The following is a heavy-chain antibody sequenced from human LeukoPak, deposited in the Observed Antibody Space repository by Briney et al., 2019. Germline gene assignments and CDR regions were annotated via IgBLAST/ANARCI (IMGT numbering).Heavy chain of an antibody. CDR1: GFTFSSYA. V-gene: IGHV3-23*01. CDR3: AKVGAAAVRRYYFDY. CDR2: ISLSGNST. D-gene: IGHD6-13*01. Sequence: TGGSLRLSCAASGFTFSSYAMAWVRQAPGKGLEWDSGISLSGNSTYYADSVKGRFTISRDNPKNTLFLQMNSLRDADTAVYYCAKVGAAAVRRYYFDYWGQGTLVTVSS. J-gene: IGHJ4*02.